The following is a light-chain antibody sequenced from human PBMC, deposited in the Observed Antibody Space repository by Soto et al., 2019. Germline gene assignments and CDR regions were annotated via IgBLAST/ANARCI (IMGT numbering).Light chain of an antibody. Sequence: LMTQSPAILSVSPGERVTLSCRASQDVGINLAWYQQKPGHAPRLVVYGASTRATAFPDRLSGSGSETEFTLTISSLQSEDLALYYCHQYNYWPGTFGQGNKLEIK. CDR2: GAS. CDR3: HQYNYWPGT. J-gene: IGKJ2*01. CDR1: QDVGIN. V-gene: IGKV3-15*01.